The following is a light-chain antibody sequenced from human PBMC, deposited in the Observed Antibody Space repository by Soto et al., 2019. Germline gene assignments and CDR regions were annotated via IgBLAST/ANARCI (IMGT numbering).Light chain of an antibody. J-gene: IGLJ2*01. CDR3: QAWDSSTVV. CDR1: KLGDKY. Sequence: SHELTQPPSVSVSPGQTASITCSGDKLGDKYVCWYQQKPGQSPVLVIYQDSKRPSGVPERFSGSNSGNTATLTISGTQAMDEADYYCQAWDSSTVVFGGGTKLTVL. V-gene: IGLV3-1*01. CDR2: QDS.